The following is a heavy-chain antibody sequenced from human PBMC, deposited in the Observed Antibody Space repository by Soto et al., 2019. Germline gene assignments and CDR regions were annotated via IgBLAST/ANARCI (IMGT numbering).Heavy chain of an antibody. CDR2: IEQDGSEI. CDR1: GFTFSRYW. J-gene: IGHJ4*02. V-gene: IGHV3-7*01. CDR3: ARDPVCSGGSCYDY. Sequence: GGSLRLSCAASGFTFSRYWMTWVRQAPGKGLEWVANIEQDGSEIYYVDSVKGRFTISRDNAENSLYLQMNSLRAEDTAVYYCARDPVCSGGSCYDYWGQGTLVTVSS. D-gene: IGHD2-15*01.